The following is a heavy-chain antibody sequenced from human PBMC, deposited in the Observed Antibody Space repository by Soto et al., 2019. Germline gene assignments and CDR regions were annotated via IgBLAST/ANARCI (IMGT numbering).Heavy chain of an antibody. V-gene: IGHV3-74*01. CDR3: ARDPLRTNDY. D-gene: IGHD3-16*01. CDR1: GFTFSSYW. J-gene: IGHJ4*02. CDR2: INSDGSSI. Sequence: GGSLRLSCAASGFTFSSYWMHWVRQAPGKGLEWVARINSDGSSINYVDSVKGRFTISRDSAKNTLYLQVNSLRAEDTAVYYCARDPLRTNDYWGQGTLDTVSA.